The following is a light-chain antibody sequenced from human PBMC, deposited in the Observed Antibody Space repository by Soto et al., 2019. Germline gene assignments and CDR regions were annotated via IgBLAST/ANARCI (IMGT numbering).Light chain of an antibody. CDR3: QQYDSSPVT. CDR1: QSVSSSY. Sequence: EIVLTQSPGTLSLSPGERATLSCRASQSVSSSYLAWYQQKPGQAPRLLIYGASSRATGIPDRFSGSGSGTDFTLTMRRLEPEDFAVYYCQQYDSSPVTCGQGTKVEIK. V-gene: IGKV3-20*01. J-gene: IGKJ1*01. CDR2: GAS.